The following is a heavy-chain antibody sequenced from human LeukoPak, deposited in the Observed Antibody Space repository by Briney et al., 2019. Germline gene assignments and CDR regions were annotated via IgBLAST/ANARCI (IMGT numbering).Heavy chain of an antibody. CDR3: SRDVNGVVVVAATVDH. CDR1: GYTFTDYY. D-gene: IGHD2-15*01. Sequence: ASVQVSCKASGYTFTDYYIHWVRQAPGQGLEWMGWIKPNSCGTVYTQKFQGRVTMTRDTSISTAYMELSRLRSDDTAVYYCSRDVNGVVVVAATVDHWGQGTLVTVSS. CDR2: IKPNSCGT. J-gene: IGHJ4*02. V-gene: IGHV1-2*02.